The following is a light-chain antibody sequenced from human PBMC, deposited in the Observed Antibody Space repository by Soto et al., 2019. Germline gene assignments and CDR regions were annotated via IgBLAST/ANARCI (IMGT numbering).Light chain of an antibody. V-gene: IGKV3-15*01. Sequence: EIVMTQSPATLSVSPGERATLSCRASQSIVNNLAWYQQKPGQGPRLLIYGASSRATGLPARFSGSGSGTAFTLTISRLQSEDFAIYYCQQYNDWPLTFGGGTKVEIK. CDR1: QSIVNN. J-gene: IGKJ4*01. CDR2: GAS. CDR3: QQYNDWPLT.